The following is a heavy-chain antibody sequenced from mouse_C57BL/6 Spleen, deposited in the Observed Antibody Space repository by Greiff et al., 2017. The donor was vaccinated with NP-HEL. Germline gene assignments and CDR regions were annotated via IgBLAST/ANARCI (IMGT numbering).Heavy chain of an antibody. CDR3: ARGGFITTVVVTYYFDY. D-gene: IGHD1-1*01. V-gene: IGHV1-55*01. J-gene: IGHJ2*01. CDR2: IYPGSGST. CDR1: GYTFTSYW. Sequence: QVQLQQPGAELVKPGASVKMSCKASGYTFTSYWITWVKQRPGQGLEWIGDIYPGSGSTNYNEKFKSKATLTVDTSSSTAYMQLSSLTSEDSAVYYCARGGFITTVVVTYYFDYWGQGTTLTVSS.